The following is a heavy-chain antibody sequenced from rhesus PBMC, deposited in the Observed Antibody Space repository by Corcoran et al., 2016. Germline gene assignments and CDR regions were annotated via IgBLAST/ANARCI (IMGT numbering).Heavy chain of an antibody. CDR2: SEGKSAST. CDR1: GGSISGYYY. J-gene: IGHJ3*01. V-gene: IGHV4-73*01. D-gene: IGHD3-34*01. CDR3: ARDGGSYDAFDF. Sequence: QVKLQQWGEGLVKPSETLSLTCAVYGGSISGYYYWSWIRQAPGKGLEWIGNSEGKSASTNNNPSLKNRVTMSKDTSKNQFSLKLSSVTAADTAVYYCARDGGSYDAFDFWGQGLRVTVSS.